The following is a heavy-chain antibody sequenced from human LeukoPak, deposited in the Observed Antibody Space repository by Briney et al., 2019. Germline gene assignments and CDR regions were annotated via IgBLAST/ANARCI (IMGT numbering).Heavy chain of an antibody. CDR3: ARGPSGYHNT. V-gene: IGHV4-34*01. CDR1: GGSFSGYY. Sequence: PSETLSLTCAVYGGSFSGYYWSWIRQPPGKGLEWIGEINHSGSTNYNPSLKSRVTISVDTSKNQFSLKLSSVTAADTAVYYCARGPSGYHNTGGQGTLVTVSS. D-gene: IGHD5-12*01. J-gene: IGHJ4*02. CDR2: INHSGST.